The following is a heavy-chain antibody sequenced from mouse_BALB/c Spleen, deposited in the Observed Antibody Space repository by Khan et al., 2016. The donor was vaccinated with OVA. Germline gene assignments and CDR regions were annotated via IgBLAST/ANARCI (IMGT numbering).Heavy chain of an antibody. Sequence: EVQGVESGGDLVKPGGSLKLSCAASGFTFSTYGMSWVRQAPDKRLEWVATVSTGGSYTYYPDSVKGRFTISRDNAKNTLYLQMSGLRSEDTAIFDCTSLAYYYDSEGFAYWGQGTLVTVSA. CDR2: VSTGGSYT. D-gene: IGHD1-1*01. V-gene: IGHV5-6*01. J-gene: IGHJ3*01. CDR3: TSLAYYYDSEGFAY. CDR1: GFTFSTYG.